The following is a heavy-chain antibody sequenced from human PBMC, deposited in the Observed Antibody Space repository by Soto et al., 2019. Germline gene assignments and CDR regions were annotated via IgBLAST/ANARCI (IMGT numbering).Heavy chain of an antibody. D-gene: IGHD3-16*01. J-gene: IGHJ6*03. CDR1: GGSFSGYY. CDR3: ARLRGRRYYYYYYMDV. CDR2: INHSGST. V-gene: IGHV4-34*01. Sequence: QVQLQQWGAGLLKPSETLSLTCAVYGGSFSGYYWSWIRQPPGKGLEWIGEINHSGSTNYNPSLKSRVTISVDTSKNQFSLKLSSVTAADTAVYYCARLRGRRYYYYYYMDVWGKGTTVTVSS.